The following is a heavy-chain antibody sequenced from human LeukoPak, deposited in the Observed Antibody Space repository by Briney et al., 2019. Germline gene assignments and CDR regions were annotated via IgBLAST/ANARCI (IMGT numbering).Heavy chain of an antibody. D-gene: IGHD6-13*01. Sequence: SETLSLTCAVYGGSFSGYYWSWIRQPPGKGLEWIGEINHSESTNYNPSLKSRVTVSVDTSKNQFSLKLSSVTAADTAVYYCATRPDIAAAGPGWFDPWGQGTLVTVSS. CDR1: GGSFSGYY. J-gene: IGHJ5*02. CDR2: INHSEST. CDR3: ATRPDIAAAGPGWFDP. V-gene: IGHV4-34*01.